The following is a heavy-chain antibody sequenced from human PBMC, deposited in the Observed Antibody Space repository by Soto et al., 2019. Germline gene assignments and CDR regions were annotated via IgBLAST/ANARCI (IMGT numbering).Heavy chain of an antibody. V-gene: IGHV3-23*01. CDR3: VKAQGAHLGIQLWNNWLDP. Sequence: GGSLRLSCAASGFTFSSYAMSWVRQAPGKGLEWVSGISGSGGSTYYADSVKGRFTISRDNSRNTLFLQMNSLRAEDTAVYYCVKAQGAHLGIQLWNNWLDPWGQGTLVTVSS. D-gene: IGHD5-18*01. J-gene: IGHJ5*02. CDR2: ISGSGGST. CDR1: GFTFSSYA.